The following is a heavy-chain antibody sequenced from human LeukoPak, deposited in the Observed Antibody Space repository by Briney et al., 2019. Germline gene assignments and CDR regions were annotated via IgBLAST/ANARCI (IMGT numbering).Heavy chain of an antibody. CDR2: ISGSGGNT. D-gene: IGHD3-22*01. Sequence: PGGSLRLSCAASGFTFSSYAMSWVRQAPGKGLEWVSGISGSGGNTYYADSVKGRFTISRDNSKNTLYLQMNSLRAEDTAVYYCAKDPSLSYDSSGYYHHYWGQGTLVTVSS. CDR3: AKDPSLSYDSSGYYHHY. CDR1: GFTFSSYA. J-gene: IGHJ4*02. V-gene: IGHV3-23*01.